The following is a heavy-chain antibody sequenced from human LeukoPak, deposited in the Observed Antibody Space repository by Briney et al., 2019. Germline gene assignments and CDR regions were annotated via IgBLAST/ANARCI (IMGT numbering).Heavy chain of an antibody. CDR3: ARADYSRPYNWFDP. CDR2: ISSSSSYI. V-gene: IGHV3-21*01. CDR1: GFTFRDYS. Sequence: GGSLRLSCVASGFTFRDYSMNWVRQAPGEGLEWVSSISSSSSYIYYADSAKGRFTISRDNAKNSLYLQMNSLRAEDTAVYYCARADYSRPYNWFDPWGQGTLVTVSS. J-gene: IGHJ5*02. D-gene: IGHD4-11*01.